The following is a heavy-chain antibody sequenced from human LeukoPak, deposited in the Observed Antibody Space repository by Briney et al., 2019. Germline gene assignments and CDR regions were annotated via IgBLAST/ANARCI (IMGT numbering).Heavy chain of an antibody. D-gene: IGHD1-26*01. V-gene: IGHV3-74*01. CDR1: GFPFSSYW. Sequence: GGSLRLSCAASGFPFSSYWMHWVRQAPGKGLVWVSRINIDGSNTNYADSVKGRFTISRNNAKNTLYLQMDSLRAEDTAVYYCARSLGGAYDYWGQGTLVTVSS. CDR3: ARSLGGAYDY. CDR2: INIDGSNT. J-gene: IGHJ4*02.